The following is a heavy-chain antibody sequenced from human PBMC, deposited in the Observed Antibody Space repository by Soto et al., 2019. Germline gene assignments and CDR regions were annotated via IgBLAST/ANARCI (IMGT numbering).Heavy chain of an antibody. CDR1: GFTVSSNY. CDR2: IYSGGST. CDR3: ARERYCSGGSCSPYFDY. J-gene: IGHJ4*02. D-gene: IGHD2-15*01. V-gene: IGHV3-53*04. Sequence: GSLRLSCAASGFTVSSNYMSWVRQAPGKGLEWVSVIYSGGSTYYADSVKGRFTISRHNSKNTLYLQMNSLRAEDTAVYYCARERYCSGGSCSPYFDYWGQGTLVTVSS.